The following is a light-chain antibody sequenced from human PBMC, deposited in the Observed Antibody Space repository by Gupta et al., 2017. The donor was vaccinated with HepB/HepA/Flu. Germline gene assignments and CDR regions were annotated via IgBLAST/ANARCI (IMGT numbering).Light chain of an antibody. CDR1: QNIGSN. V-gene: IGKV3-15*01. J-gene: IGKJ1*01. Sequence: EIVMTQSPATLSVSPGRRATLSCRASQNIGSNLAWYQQRPGQPPSLLIFHASLRDAGTPSRFSGSGSGTEFTLTISSPQSEDSAVYYCQHDTYWPPWTFGQGTKVEIK. CDR2: HAS. CDR3: QHDTYWPPWT.